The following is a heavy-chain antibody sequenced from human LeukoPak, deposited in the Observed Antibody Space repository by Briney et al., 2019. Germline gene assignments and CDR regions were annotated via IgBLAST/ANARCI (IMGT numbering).Heavy chain of an antibody. CDR1: GGFISSYY. CDR3: ARHTYDSSGYYLYYFDY. D-gene: IGHD3-22*01. Sequence: PSETLSLTCTVSGGFISSYYWSWIRQPPGKGLEWIGYIYYSGSTNYNPSLKSRVTISVDTSKNQFSLKLSSVTAADTAVYYCARHTYDSSGYYLYYFDYWGQGTLVTVSS. V-gene: IGHV4-59*08. CDR2: IYYSGST. J-gene: IGHJ4*02.